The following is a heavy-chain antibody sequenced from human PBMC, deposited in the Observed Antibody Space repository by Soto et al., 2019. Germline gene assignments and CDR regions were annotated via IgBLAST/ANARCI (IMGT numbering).Heavy chain of an antibody. Sequence: PGGSLRLSCAPSGFTYSSYSMNWVRQAPGKGLEWVSYISSSSSTIYYADSVKGRFTISRDNAKNSLYLQMNSLRDEDTAVYYCAREGGYSSSWYTFDYWGQGTLVTVSS. CDR1: GFTYSSYS. V-gene: IGHV3-48*02. D-gene: IGHD6-13*01. J-gene: IGHJ4*02. CDR2: ISSSSSTI. CDR3: AREGGYSSSWYTFDY.